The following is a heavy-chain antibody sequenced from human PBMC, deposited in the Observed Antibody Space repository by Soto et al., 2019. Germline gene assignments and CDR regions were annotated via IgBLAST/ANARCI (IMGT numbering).Heavy chain of an antibody. CDR1: GFTFSSYA. D-gene: IGHD5-12*01. V-gene: IGHV3-30-3*01. CDR3: ARDTIVATPNGHYYYGMDV. CDR2: ISYDGSNK. Sequence: GGSLRLSCGASGFTFSSYAMHWVRQAPGEGLEWVAVISYDGSNKYYADSVKGRFTISRDNSKNTLYLQMNSLRAEDTAVYYCARDTIVATPNGHYYYGMDVWGQGTTVTVSS. J-gene: IGHJ6*02.